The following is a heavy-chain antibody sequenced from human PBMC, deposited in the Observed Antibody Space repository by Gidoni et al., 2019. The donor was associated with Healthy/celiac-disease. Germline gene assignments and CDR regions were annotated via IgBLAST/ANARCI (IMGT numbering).Heavy chain of an antibody. J-gene: IGHJ6*02. Sequence: EVQLVQSGAEVKKPGESLRISCKGSGYSFTSYWISWVRQMPGKGLEWMGRIDPSASYTNYSPSFQGHVTISADKSISTAYLQWSSLKASDTAMYYCARVGYCSSTSCYTIPFVQVGNYYYGMDVWGQGTTVTVSS. D-gene: IGHD2-2*02. V-gene: IGHV5-10-1*03. CDR1: GYSFTSYW. CDR2: IDPSASYT. CDR3: ARVGYCSSTSCYTIPFVQVGNYYYGMDV.